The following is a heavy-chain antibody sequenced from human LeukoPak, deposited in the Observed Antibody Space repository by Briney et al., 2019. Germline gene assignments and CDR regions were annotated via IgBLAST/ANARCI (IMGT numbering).Heavy chain of an antibody. CDR3: ARSDPYDFWSGYYDY. D-gene: IGHD3-3*01. CDR1: GYTFTVYY. V-gene: IGHV1-2*02. CDR2: INPNSGGT. Sequence: ASVTVSFTASGYTFTVYYMHWVRQAPGQGLEWMGWINPNSGGTNYAQKFQGRVTMTRDTSISTAYMELSRLRSDGTAVYYCARSDPYDFWSGYYDYWGQGTLVTVSS. J-gene: IGHJ4*02.